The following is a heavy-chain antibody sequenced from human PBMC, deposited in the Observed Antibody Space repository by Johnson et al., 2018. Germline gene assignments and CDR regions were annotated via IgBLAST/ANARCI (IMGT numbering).Heavy chain of an antibody. CDR2: IYSGGST. CDR1: GFTFSSYG. D-gene: IGHD1-26*01. V-gene: IGHV3-NL1*01. J-gene: IGHJ3*02. CDR3: ASASGSDYWAFDI. Sequence: QVQLVESGGGVVQPGRSLRLSCAASGFTFSSYGMHWVRQAPGKGLEWVSVIYSGGSTYYADSVKGRFTISRDNSKNTLYLQMNSLRAEDTAVYYCASASGSDYWAFDIWGQWTMVTVSS.